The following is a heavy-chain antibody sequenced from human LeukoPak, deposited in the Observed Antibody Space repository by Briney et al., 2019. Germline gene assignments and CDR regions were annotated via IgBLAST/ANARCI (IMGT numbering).Heavy chain of an antibody. D-gene: IGHD3-22*01. CDR2: IYHSGST. Sequence: SQTLSLTCAVSGVSISSGGYSWSWIRQPPGKGLEWIGYIYHSGSTYYNPSLKSRVTISVDRSKNQFSLKLSSVTAADTAVYYCARGAQIVVVTLLVYFDYWGQGTLVTVSS. J-gene: IGHJ4*02. CDR3: ARGAQIVVVTLLVYFDY. V-gene: IGHV4-30-2*01. CDR1: GVSISSGGYS.